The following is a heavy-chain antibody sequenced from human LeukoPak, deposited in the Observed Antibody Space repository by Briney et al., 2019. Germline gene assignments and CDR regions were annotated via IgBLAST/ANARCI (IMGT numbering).Heavy chain of an antibody. D-gene: IGHD6-19*01. CDR3: ASPTSYLAGTGLPFDF. J-gene: IGHJ4*02. V-gene: IGHV1-69*06. CDR2: IVPAFVAT. Sequence: ASVNVSCKASGGTFSRLAISWVRQAPGVGREWMGRIVPAFVATNYSQNFQGRVTISPDKSTRTAYMGMSRLKSEDTAIYFCASPTSYLAGTGLPFDFWGEGTLVTVSS. CDR1: GGTFSRLA.